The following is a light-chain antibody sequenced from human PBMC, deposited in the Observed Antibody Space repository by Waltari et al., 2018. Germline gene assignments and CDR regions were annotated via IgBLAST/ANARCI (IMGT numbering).Light chain of an antibody. CDR3: SSYTSSSTVV. Sequence: QSALTQPASVSGSPGQSITISCTGTSSDVGGYNHVSWYQQHPGKAPKLMIEDVSNRPAGVSNRFSGSTSGNTASLTISGLQAEDEADYYCSSYTSSSTVVFGGGTKLTVL. J-gene: IGLJ2*01. V-gene: IGLV2-14*03. CDR2: DVS. CDR1: SSDVGGYNH.